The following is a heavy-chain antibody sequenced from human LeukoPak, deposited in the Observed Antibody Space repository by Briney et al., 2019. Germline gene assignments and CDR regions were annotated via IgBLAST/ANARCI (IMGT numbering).Heavy chain of an antibody. CDR1: RGTFSSYA. D-gene: IGHD6-13*01. Sequence: AVKVSCKASRGTFSSYAISWVRQAAGQGLEWMGGIIPIFGTANYAQKFQGRVTITADKSTSTAYMELSSLRSEDTAVYYCAGQIAAAANHTPLDYWGQGTLVTVSS. CDR2: IIPIFGTA. V-gene: IGHV1-69*06. CDR3: AGQIAAAANHTPLDY. J-gene: IGHJ4*02.